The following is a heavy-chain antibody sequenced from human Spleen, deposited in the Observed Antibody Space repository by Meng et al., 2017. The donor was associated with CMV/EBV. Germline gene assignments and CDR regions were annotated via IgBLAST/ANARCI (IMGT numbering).Heavy chain of an antibody. D-gene: IGHD6-13*01. J-gene: IGHJ4*02. V-gene: IGHV4-39*01. CDR2: IYYSGST. CDR3: ARPRRQQLVSFDY. Sequence: SETLSLTCTVSGGSISSASSYYWGWIRRPPGKGLEWIGSIYYSGSTYYNPSLKSRVTMSADTSKNQFSLRLSSVTAADTAVYYCARPRRQQLVSFDYWGQGTLVTVSS. CDR1: GGSISSASSYY.